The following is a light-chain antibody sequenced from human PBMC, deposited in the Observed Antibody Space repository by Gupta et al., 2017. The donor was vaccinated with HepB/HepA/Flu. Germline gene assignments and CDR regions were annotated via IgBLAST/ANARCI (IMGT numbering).Light chain of an antibody. CDR2: GKD. CDR1: SLRTYH. J-gene: IGLJ2*01. V-gene: IGLV3-19*01. CDR3: NSRDTSGNYLMV. Sequence: SSALTQAPAVSVALGQTVRITCHGNSLRTYHASWYQQRPGQAPVLVIYGKDNRPAGSPDRCSGSSSGNTAALTITGAQAEEEADYYCNSRDTSGNYLMVFGGGTKLTVL.